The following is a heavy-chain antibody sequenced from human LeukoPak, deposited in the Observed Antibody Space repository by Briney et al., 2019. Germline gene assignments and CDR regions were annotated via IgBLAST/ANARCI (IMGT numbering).Heavy chain of an antibody. CDR2: IYYSGST. CDR3: ARRTGPKPLDAFDI. D-gene: IGHD1-1*01. CDR1: GGSISSYY. J-gene: IGHJ3*02. V-gene: IGHV4-59*01. Sequence: ETLSLTCTVSGGSISSYYWSWIRQPPGKGLEWIGYIYYSGSTNYNPSLKSRVTISVDTSKNQFSLKLSSVTAADTAVYYCARRTGPKPLDAFDIWGQGTMVTVSS.